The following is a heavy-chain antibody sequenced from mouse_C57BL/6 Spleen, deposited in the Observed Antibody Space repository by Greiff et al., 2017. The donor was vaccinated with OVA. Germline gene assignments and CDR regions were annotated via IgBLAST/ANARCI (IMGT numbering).Heavy chain of an antibody. CDR3: ARDDGYYVRDYYAMDY. D-gene: IGHD2-3*01. V-gene: IGHV1-42*01. Sequence: VQLKESGPELVKPGASVKISCKASGYSFTGYYMNWVKQSPEKSLEWIGEINPSTGGTTYNQKFKAKATLTVDKSSSTAYMQLKSLTSEDSAVYYCARDDGYYVRDYYAMDYWGQGTSVTVSS. CDR2: INPSTGGT. CDR1: GYSFTGYY. J-gene: IGHJ4*01.